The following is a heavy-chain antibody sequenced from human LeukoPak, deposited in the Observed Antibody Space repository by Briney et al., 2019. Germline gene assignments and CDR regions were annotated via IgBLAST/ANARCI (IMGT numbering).Heavy chain of an antibody. J-gene: IGHJ4*02. Sequence: SETLSLTCTVSGGSVSSGSYYWSWIRQPPGKGLEWIGYIYYSGSTYYNPSLKSRVTISVDTFKNQFSLKLSSVTAADTAVYYCAREGEGYSFDYWGQGTLVTVSS. CDR3: AREGEGYSFDY. CDR2: IYYSGST. D-gene: IGHD5-18*01. CDR1: GGSVSSGSYY. V-gene: IGHV4-61*01.